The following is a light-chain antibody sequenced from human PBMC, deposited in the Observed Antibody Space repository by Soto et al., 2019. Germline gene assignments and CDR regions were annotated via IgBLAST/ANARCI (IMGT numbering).Light chain of an antibody. V-gene: IGKV3-20*01. CDR3: QQYDASPLT. J-gene: IGKJ3*01. CDR2: AAS. CDR1: QSLSTNS. Sequence: EIVLTQSPGTLSLSPGERATLSCRASQSLSTNSLAWYQQKPGQTPRLLIYAASTRDTDIPDRFNGSGSGTDFALTISRLEPEDFALYYCQQYDASPLTSVPGTKVDTK.